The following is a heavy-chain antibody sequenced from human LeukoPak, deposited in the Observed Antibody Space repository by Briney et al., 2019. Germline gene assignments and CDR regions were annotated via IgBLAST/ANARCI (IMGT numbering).Heavy chain of an antibody. CDR3: ARANAYYYDSSGYSEY. J-gene: IGHJ4*02. D-gene: IGHD3-22*01. CDR2: IIPIFGTA. Sequence: ASVKVSCKASGGTFSSYAISWVRQAPGQGLEWMGRIIPIFGTANYAQKFQGRVTITTDESTSTAYMELSSLRSEDTAVYYCARANAYYYDSSGYSEYWGQGTLVTVSS. CDR1: GGTFSSYA. V-gene: IGHV1-69*05.